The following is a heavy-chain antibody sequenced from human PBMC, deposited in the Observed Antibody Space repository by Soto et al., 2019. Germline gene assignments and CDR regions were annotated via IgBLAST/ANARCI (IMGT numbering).Heavy chain of an antibody. J-gene: IGHJ4*02. Sequence: SETLSLTCTVSGGSMISYYWSWIRQPPGKGLEWIGYIYYSGSTNYNPSLKSRVTISVDTSKNLFSLKLSSVTAADTAVYYCARDMGDYALGYWGQGTLVTVSS. CDR2: IYYSGST. CDR3: ARDMGDYALGY. CDR1: GGSMISYY. D-gene: IGHD4-17*01. V-gene: IGHV4-59*01.